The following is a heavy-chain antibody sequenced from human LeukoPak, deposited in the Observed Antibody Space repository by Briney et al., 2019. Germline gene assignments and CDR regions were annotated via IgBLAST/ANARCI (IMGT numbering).Heavy chain of an antibody. J-gene: IGHJ4*02. CDR2: IYNTGRT. Sequence: SETLSLTCSVSGGSITNYYGSWIRQSPGKGLEWIGFIYNTGRTNYNPSLQSRATMSIDTSKNQFSLELSSVTAADTAVYYCARQGELAIDYWGQGTLVTVSS. D-gene: IGHD1-26*01. V-gene: IGHV4-59*08. CDR3: ARQGELAIDY. CDR1: GGSITNYY.